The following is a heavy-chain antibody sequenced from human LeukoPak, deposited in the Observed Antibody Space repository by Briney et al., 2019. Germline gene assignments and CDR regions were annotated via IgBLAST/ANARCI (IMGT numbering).Heavy chain of an antibody. J-gene: IGHJ6*03. Sequence: SETLSLTCTVSDGSISGYYWTWIRQPPGKGLEWIGYIYYSGGTNYNPSLKSRVTISVDTSKDQFSLKLSSVTAADTAVYYCARLRRSYFRSHFYYMDVWGKGITVTISS. D-gene: IGHD3-10*01. CDR2: IYYSGGT. CDR1: DGSISGYY. V-gene: IGHV4-59*01. CDR3: ARLRRSYFRSHFYYMDV.